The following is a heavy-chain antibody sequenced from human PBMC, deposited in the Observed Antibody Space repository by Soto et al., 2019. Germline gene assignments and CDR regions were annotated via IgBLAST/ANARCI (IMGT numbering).Heavy chain of an antibody. J-gene: IGHJ6*02. D-gene: IGHD3-10*01. CDR1: GFTFSIYA. CDR2: ISYDGSNK. V-gene: IGHV3-30-3*01. Sequence: GGSLRLSCAASGFTFSIYAMHWVRHAPGKGLEWVAVISYDGSNKYYADSVKGRFTISRDNSKNTLYLQMNSLRAEDTAVYYCARAGRYGSGSRQYYYYYYGMDVWGQGTTVTVSS. CDR3: ARAGRYGSGSRQYYYYYYGMDV.